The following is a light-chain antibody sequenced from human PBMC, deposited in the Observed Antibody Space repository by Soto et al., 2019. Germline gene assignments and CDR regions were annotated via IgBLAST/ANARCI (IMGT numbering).Light chain of an antibody. V-gene: IGKV1-39*01. Sequence: DIQMTQYPSSLSASVGDRVTITCRASQSISSYLNWYQQKPGKAPKLLIYAASSLQSGVPSRFSGSGSGTDFTLTISSLQPEDFATYYCQQSYSTPRTFGQGSNVAIK. J-gene: IGKJ1*01. CDR3: QQSYSTPRT. CDR2: AAS. CDR1: QSISSY.